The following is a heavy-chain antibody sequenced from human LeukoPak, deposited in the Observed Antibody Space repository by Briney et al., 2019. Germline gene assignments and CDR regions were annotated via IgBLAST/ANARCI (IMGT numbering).Heavy chain of an antibody. V-gene: IGHV4-61*01. J-gene: IGHJ4*02. CDR1: GGSISSHSYY. Sequence: PSETLSLTCVVSGGSISSHSYYWGWVRQPPGKGLEWIGYIYYSGTPTSYNPSLKSRATISIDTSRNQFSLQLSSVTAAATAVYYCATDSRGGGPPFDYWGQGTLVTVSS. CDR3: ATDSRGGGPPFDY. CDR2: IYYSGTPT. D-gene: IGHD3-16*01.